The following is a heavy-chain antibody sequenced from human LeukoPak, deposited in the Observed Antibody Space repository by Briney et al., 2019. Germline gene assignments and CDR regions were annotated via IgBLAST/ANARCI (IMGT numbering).Heavy chain of an antibody. V-gene: IGHV3-7*01. J-gene: IGHJ4*02. CDR1: GFTFSSYW. Sequence: GGSLRLSCADSGFTFSSYWMTWVRQAPGRGLEWVANINGDGSEKYYVDSVKGRFTISRDNAKNSLYLQMNSLRAEDTALYYCARDVYNMGDYWGQGTLVTVSS. D-gene: IGHD1-1*01. CDR2: INGDGSEK. CDR3: ARDVYNMGDY.